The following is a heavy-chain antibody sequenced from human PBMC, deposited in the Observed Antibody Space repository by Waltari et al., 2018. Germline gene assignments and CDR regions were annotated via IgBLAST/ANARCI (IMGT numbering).Heavy chain of an antibody. V-gene: IGHV3-23*03. CDR1: GFTFSSYA. J-gene: IGHJ3*02. Sequence: EVQLLESGGGLVQPGGSLRLSCVASGFTFSSYAMSWVRQAPGKGLEWVSVIYSGGSSTYYADSVKGRFTISRDNSKNTLYLQMNSLRAEDTAVYYCAKDTVGATDIWGQGTMVTVSS. CDR2: IYSGGSST. D-gene: IGHD1-26*01. CDR3: AKDTVGATDI.